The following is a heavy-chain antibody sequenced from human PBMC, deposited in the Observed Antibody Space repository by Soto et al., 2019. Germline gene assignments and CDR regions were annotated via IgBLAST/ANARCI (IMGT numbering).Heavy chain of an antibody. CDR2: INPNSGGT. D-gene: IGHD6-19*01. CDR1: GYTFTGYY. J-gene: IGHJ6*02. Sequence: ASVKVSCKASGYTFTGYYMHWVRQAPGQGLEWMGWINPNSGGTNYAQKFQGWVTMTRDTSISTAYMELSRLRSDDTAVYYCAKDSGWGITYYDYYGMDVWGQGTTVNVSS. V-gene: IGHV1-2*04. CDR3: AKDSGWGITYYDYYGMDV.